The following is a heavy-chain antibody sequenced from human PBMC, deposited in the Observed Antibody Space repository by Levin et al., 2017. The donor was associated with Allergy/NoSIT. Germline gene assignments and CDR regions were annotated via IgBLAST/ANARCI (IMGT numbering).Heavy chain of an antibody. CDR1: GFTFSSYA. V-gene: IGHV3-23*01. CDR2: ISGSGGST. Sequence: PGGSLRLSCAASGFTFSSYAMSWVRQAPGKGLEWVSAISGSGGSTYYADSVKGRFTISRDNSKNTLYLQMNSLRAEDTAVYYCARLRVAGTDLYYFDYWGQGTLVTVSS. J-gene: IGHJ4*02. D-gene: IGHD6-19*01. CDR3: ARLRVAGTDLYYFDY.